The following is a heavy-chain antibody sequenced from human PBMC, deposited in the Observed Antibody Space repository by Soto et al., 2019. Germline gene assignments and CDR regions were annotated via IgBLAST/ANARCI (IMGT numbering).Heavy chain of an antibody. CDR2: IIPILGIA. D-gene: IGHD3-22*01. J-gene: IGHJ4*02. Sequence: QVQLVQSGAEVKKPGSSVKVSCKASGGTFSSYTISWVRQAPGQGLEWMGRIIPILGIANYAQKFQGRVTITADKSTSTAYMELSSLRSEDTAVYYCASQYYYDSSGYYYWGQVTLVTVSS. CDR1: GGTFSSYT. CDR3: ASQYYYDSSGYYY. V-gene: IGHV1-69*02.